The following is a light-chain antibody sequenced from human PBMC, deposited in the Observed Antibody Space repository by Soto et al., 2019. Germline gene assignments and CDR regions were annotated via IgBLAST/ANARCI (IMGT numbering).Light chain of an antibody. CDR3: QHYDSSTWT. J-gene: IGKJ1*01. CDR1: QSVSSNY. V-gene: IGKV3-20*01. Sequence: PGARSTLSCSSSQSVSSNYLAWFQERPGQAPRLLIYAASSRATAIPDRINGSGSGTDFTLTISRLEAEDFAVYYCQHYDSSTWTFGQGTKVDIK. CDR2: AAS.